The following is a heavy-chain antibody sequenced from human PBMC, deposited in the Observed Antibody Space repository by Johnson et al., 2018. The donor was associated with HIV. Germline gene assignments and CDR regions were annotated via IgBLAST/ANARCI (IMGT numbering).Heavy chain of an antibody. CDR1: GFTFADYG. Sequence: QVQLVESGGGLVQPGGSLRLSCAASGFTFADYGMHWVRQAPGKGLEWVSYISSSGSTIYYADSVKGRFTISRDNAKNTLYLQMNSLRAEDTAVYYCAKDLGVAADPDAFDIWGQGTMVTVSS. CDR2: ISSSGSTI. V-gene: IGHV3-11*01. J-gene: IGHJ3*02. CDR3: AKDLGVAADPDAFDI. D-gene: IGHD6-13*01.